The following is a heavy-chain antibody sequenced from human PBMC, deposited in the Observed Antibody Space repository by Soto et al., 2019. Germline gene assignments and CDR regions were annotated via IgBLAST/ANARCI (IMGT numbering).Heavy chain of an antibody. Sequence: VASVKVSCKASGYTFTGYYMHWVRQAPGQGLEWMGWINPNSGGTNYAQKFQGRVTMTRDTSISTAYMELSRLRSDDTAVYYCTRGYDSSGSYSASIDYWGQGTLVTVSS. CDR2: INPNSGGT. CDR3: TRGYDSSGSYSASIDY. CDR1: GYTFTGYY. V-gene: IGHV1-2*02. J-gene: IGHJ4*02. D-gene: IGHD3-22*01.